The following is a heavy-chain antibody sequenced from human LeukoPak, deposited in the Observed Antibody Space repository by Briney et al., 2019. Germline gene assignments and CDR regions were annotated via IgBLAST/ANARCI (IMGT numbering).Heavy chain of an antibody. CDR1: GGSISSYY. D-gene: IGHD3-10*01. J-gene: IGHJ6*03. Sequence: SETLSLTCTVSGGSISSYYWSWIRQPAGKGLEWIGRIYTSGSTNYNPSLKSRVTMSVDTSKNQFSLKLSSVTAADTAVYYCARVQVTMVRGVLQGGYYYMDVWGKGTTVTISS. CDR3: ARVQVTMVRGVLQGGYYYMDV. V-gene: IGHV4-4*07. CDR2: IYTSGST.